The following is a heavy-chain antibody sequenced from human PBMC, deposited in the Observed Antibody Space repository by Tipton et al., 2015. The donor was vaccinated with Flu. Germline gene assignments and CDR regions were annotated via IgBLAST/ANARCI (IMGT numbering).Heavy chain of an antibody. V-gene: IGHV3-30*02. J-gene: IGHJ6*02. CDR2: IRYDGSNK. D-gene: IGHD2-2*01. Sequence: SLRLSCAASGFTFSSYGMHCVRQAPGKGLERVAFIRYDGSNKYYADSVKGRFTISRDNSKNTLYLQMNSLRAEDTAVYYCAKEEGYCSSTSCQITYYYYGMDVWGQGTTVTVSS. CDR3: AKEEGYCSSTSCQITYYYYGMDV. CDR1: GFTFSSYG.